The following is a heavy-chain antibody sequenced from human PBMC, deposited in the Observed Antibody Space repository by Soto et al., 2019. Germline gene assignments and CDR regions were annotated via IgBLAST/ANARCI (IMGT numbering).Heavy chain of an antibody. CDR1: GATFSSYA. Sequence: SVKVSCKASGATFSSYAISWVRQAPGQGLEWMGGIIPIFGTANYAQKLEGRVTITADKSTSRAYMEVRSLRSEETAVYYCARKRIAAAGTLDYYYYYGMDVWGQGTTVTVSS. J-gene: IGHJ6*02. V-gene: IGHV1-69*06. CDR3: ARKRIAAAGTLDYYYYYGMDV. D-gene: IGHD6-13*01. CDR2: IIPIFGTA.